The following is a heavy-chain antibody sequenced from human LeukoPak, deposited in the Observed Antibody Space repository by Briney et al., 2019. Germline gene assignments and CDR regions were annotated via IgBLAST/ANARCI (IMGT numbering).Heavy chain of an antibody. CDR2: IKQDGSEK. Sequence: GGSLRLSCAASGFTFSSYWMSWVRQAPGKGLVWVANIKQDGSEKYYVDSVKGRFTISRDSAKNSLYLQMNSLRADDTAVYYCARARERGDFWGQGTLVTVSS. CDR1: GFTFSSYW. CDR3: ARARERGDF. D-gene: IGHD3-16*01. V-gene: IGHV3-7*01. J-gene: IGHJ4*02.